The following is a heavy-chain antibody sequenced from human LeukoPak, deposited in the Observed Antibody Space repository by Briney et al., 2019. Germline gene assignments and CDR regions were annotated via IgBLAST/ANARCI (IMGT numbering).Heavy chain of an antibody. J-gene: IGHJ4*02. Sequence: PGRSLRLSCAASGFTFSSYAMHWVRQAPGKGLEWVAVISYDGSNKYYADSVKGRFTISRDNSKNTLYLQMNSLRAEDTAVYYCARDREMATIMDYWGQGTLVTVSS. CDR1: GFTFSSYA. D-gene: IGHD5-24*01. CDR3: ARDREMATIMDY. CDR2: ISYDGSNK. V-gene: IGHV3-30-3*01.